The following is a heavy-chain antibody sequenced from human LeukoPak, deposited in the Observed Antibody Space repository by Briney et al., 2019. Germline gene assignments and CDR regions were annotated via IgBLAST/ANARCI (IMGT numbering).Heavy chain of an antibody. D-gene: IGHD6-6*01. Sequence: SETLSLTCTVSGGSISSGGYYWSWIRQHPGKGLEWIGYIYYSGSTYYNPSLKGRVTISVDRSKNQFSLKLSSVTAADTAVYYCARGGSSVWFDPWGQGTLVTVSS. J-gene: IGHJ5*02. CDR1: GGSISSGGYY. CDR2: IYYSGST. CDR3: ARGGSSVWFDP. V-gene: IGHV4-31*03.